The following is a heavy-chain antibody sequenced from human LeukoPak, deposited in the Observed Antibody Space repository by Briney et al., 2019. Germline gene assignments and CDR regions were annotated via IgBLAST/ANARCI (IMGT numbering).Heavy chain of an antibody. D-gene: IGHD6-13*01. CDR3: ASERPSSSWYDY. J-gene: IGHJ4*02. Sequence: GGSLRLSCAASGFTFSSYSMNWVRQAPGKGLEWVSYISSSSSTIYYADSVRGRFTISRDNAKNSLYLQMDSLRVEDTAVYYCASERPSSSWYDYWGQGALVTVSS. V-gene: IGHV3-48*04. CDR1: GFTFSSYS. CDR2: ISSSSSTI.